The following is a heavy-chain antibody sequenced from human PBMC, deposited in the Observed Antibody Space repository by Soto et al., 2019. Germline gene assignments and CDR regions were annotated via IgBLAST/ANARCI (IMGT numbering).Heavy chain of an antibody. J-gene: IGHJ3*01. CDR3: VIVGRTS. V-gene: IGHV3-72*01. CDR1: GLTFSDYY. D-gene: IGHD3-3*01. CDR2: SKNKANGYTM. Sequence: EVQVVESGGGLVQPGGSLRLSCAVSGLTFSDYYFDWVRQSPGKGLEWVGRSKNKANGYTMEYAASEKGRFTISRDDSKNSVFLQMSSLRPDYTAVYYWVIVGRTSWGHGTTVTVPS.